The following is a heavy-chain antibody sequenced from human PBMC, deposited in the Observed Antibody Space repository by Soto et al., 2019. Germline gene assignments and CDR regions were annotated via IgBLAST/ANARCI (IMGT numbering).Heavy chain of an antibody. V-gene: IGHV1-3*01. CDR1: GYTFTNYA. CDR2: INPGNGNT. Sequence: GASVKVSCKASGYTFTNYAMHWVRQAPGQRLEWMGWINPGNGNTKYLQNFQGRVTITRDTSASTAYMEPSGLRSEDTSVYYCARGAPPDYWGLGTLVTVSS. J-gene: IGHJ4*02. D-gene: IGHD1-26*01. CDR3: ARGAPPDY.